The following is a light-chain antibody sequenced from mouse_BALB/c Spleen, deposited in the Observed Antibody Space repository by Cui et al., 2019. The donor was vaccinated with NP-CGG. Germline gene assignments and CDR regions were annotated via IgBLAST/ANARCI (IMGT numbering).Light chain of an antibody. J-gene: IGLJ1*01. V-gene: IGLV1*01. CDR3: ALWYSNHWV. Sequence: QGVVTQESDLTTSPGETVTLTCRSSTGAVTTSNYANWVQEKPDHLFTGLIGGTNNRAPGVPARFSGSLIGDKAALTIAGAQTEDEAIYFCALWYSNHWVFGGGTKLTVL. CDR1: TGAVTTSNY. CDR2: GTN.